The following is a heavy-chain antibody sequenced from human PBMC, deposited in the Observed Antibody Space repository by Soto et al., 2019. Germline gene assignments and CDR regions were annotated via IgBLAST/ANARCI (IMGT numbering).Heavy chain of an antibody. J-gene: IGHJ4*02. CDR2: VYHTGNT. Sequence: QVRLQESGPGLVKPSETLSLACSVSGGSISSNLYYWGWVRQPPGQGLEWLGAVYHTGNTWYNPSLKSRVTISVDTSKSQFSLKLKSVSASDTAIYYCARQTGAFGYYLDSWGPGLLVTISS. CDR3: ARQTGAFGYYLDS. V-gene: IGHV4-39*01. D-gene: IGHD3-3*01. CDR1: GGSISSNLYY.